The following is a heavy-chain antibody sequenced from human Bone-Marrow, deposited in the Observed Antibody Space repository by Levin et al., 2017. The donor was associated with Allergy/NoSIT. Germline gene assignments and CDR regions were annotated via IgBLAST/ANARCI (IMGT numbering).Heavy chain of an antibody. Sequence: KISCQASGGTFNNYAINWVRQAPGQGLEWMGGVIPILGTTNYAQKFQDRVTFTADKSTNSAYMELTNLKSEDTAVYYCAGFDDFWSGYYHDASDSWGQGTFVIVSS. CDR2: VIPILGTT. J-gene: IGHJ3*02. CDR1: GGTFNNYA. V-gene: IGHV1-69*06. CDR3: AGFDDFWSGYYHDASDS. D-gene: IGHD3-3*01.